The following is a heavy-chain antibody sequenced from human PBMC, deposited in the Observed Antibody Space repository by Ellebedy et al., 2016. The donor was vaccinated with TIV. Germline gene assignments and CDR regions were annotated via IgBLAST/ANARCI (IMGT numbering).Heavy chain of an antibody. Sequence: PGGSLRLSCAASGFTFSGFGVHWVRQPPGKGLEWVAVISYDGSNKYYADSVKGRFTISRDNSKNTLYLQMNSLGAEDTAVYYCGRDDPFETGALDSWGQGTQVTVSS. J-gene: IGHJ4*02. CDR2: ISYDGSNK. V-gene: IGHV3-30*03. D-gene: IGHD3-10*01. CDR1: GFTFSGFG. CDR3: GRDDPFETGALDS.